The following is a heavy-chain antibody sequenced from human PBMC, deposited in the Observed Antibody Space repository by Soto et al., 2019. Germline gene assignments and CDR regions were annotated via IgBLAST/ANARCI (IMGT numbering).Heavy chain of an antibody. Sequence: QVQLVESGGGVVQPGRYLRLSCAASGCTFSSYGMHWVRQAPGKGLEWVAVISYDGSNKYYADSVKGRFTISRDNSKNTLYLQMNSLRAEDTAVYYCAKDPLAYYDILTGYFGYWGQGTLVTVSS. CDR1: GCTFSSYG. CDR2: ISYDGSNK. CDR3: AKDPLAYYDILTGYFGY. D-gene: IGHD3-9*01. J-gene: IGHJ4*02. V-gene: IGHV3-30*18.